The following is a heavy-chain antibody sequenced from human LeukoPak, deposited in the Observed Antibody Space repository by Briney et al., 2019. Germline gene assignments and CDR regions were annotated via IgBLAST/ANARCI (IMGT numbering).Heavy chain of an antibody. V-gene: IGHV4-59*01. J-gene: IGHJ5*02. D-gene: IGHD4-11*01. CDR2: IHHSGTT. CDR3: ARTTVSFPWLGRDPNRAKTNWFDP. CDR1: GYSITSNY. Sequence: SETLSLTCSVSGYSITSNYWSWIRQPPGGAPEWIGYIHHSGTTSSNPSLRSRISLSLDKPRKQLSLSLRSVTASDTAVYYCARTTVSFPWLGRDPNRAKTNWFDPWGQGTLVTVSS.